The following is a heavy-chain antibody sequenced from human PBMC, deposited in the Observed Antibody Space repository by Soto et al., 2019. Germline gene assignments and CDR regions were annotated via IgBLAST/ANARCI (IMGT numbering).Heavy chain of an antibody. D-gene: IGHD4-17*01. CDR3: ARDRDPTTVVISQGMDV. CDR1: GFTFSSYA. J-gene: IGHJ6*02. CDR2: ISYDGSNK. V-gene: IGHV3-30-3*01. Sequence: QVQLVESGGGVVQPGRSLRLSCAASGFTFSSYAMHWVRQAPGKGLEWVAVISYDGSNKYYADSVKGRFTISRDNSKNTLYLQMNSLRAEDTAVYYCARDRDPTTVVISQGMDVWGQGTTVTVSS.